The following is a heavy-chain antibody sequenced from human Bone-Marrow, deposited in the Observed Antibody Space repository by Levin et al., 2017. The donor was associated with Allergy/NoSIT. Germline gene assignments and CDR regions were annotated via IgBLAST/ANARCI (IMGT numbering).Heavy chain of an antibody. CDR1: GGSISSGVYF. CDR2: VSYSGIT. CDR3: ARGITVFGVVLAVNDAFDI. V-gene: IGHV4-31*03. Sequence: SETLSLTCTVSGGSISSGVYFWSWIRQLPGKGLEWIGYVSYSGITFYNQFLKSRVTISGDTSKNLFSLNLSSVTAADTAVYYCARGITVFGVVLAVNDAFDIWGQGTMVTVSS. D-gene: IGHD3-3*01. J-gene: IGHJ3*02.